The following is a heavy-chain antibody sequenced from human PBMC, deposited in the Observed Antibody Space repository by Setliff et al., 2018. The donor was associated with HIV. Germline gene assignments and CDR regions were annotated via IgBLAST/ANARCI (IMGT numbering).Heavy chain of an antibody. CDR1: GYSISSGYY. Sequence: LSETLSLTCAVSGYSISSGYYWSWLRQSPGKGLEWIGSIYYSGTPYYSPSLNSRVTISLDMSKTQFFLRLISMTAADTAVYYCARLNDWRHTFDIWGQGITVTVSS. CDR3: ARLNDWRHTFDI. D-gene: IGHD3-9*01. CDR2: IYYSGTP. V-gene: IGHV4-38-2*01. J-gene: IGHJ3*02.